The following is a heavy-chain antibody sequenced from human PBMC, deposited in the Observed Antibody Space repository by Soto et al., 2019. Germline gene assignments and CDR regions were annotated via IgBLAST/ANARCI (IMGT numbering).Heavy chain of an antibody. CDR3: ARDGYCSGGSCSNRYFDY. Sequence: ASVKVSCKASGYTFTGYYMHWVRQAPGQGLEWMGWINPNSGGTNYAQKFQGWVTMTRDTSISTAYMELSRLRSDDTAVYYCARDGYCSGGSCSNRYFDYWGQGTLVTVSS. J-gene: IGHJ4*02. V-gene: IGHV1-2*04. D-gene: IGHD2-15*01. CDR1: GYTFTGYY. CDR2: INPNSGGT.